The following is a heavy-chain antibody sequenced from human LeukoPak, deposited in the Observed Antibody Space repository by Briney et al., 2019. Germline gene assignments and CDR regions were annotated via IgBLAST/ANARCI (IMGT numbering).Heavy chain of an antibody. CDR2: IYSGGST. CDR3: ARVEMATIFAFDI. Sequence: GGSLSLSGAASGLTVSSNYMSWVRQAPGKGLEWVTVIYSGGSTYYADSVKGRFTISRDNSKNMIYLQMNRLRAEDTAVYYCARVEMATIFAFDIWGQGTLVTVSS. CDR1: GLTVSSNY. D-gene: IGHD5-24*01. J-gene: IGHJ3*02. V-gene: IGHV3-66*02.